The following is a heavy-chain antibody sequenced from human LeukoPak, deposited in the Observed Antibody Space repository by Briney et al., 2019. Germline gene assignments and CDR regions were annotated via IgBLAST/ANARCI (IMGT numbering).Heavy chain of an antibody. CDR3: AKPDTETDIVVVVAAPPPFDY. Sequence: GGSLRLSCAASGFTFSNSGMHWVRQAPGKGLEWVAVISYDGSNKYYADSVKGRFTISRDNSKNTLYLQMNSLRAEDTAVYYCAKPDTETDIVVVVAAPPPFDYWGQGTLVTVSS. CDR2: ISYDGSNK. CDR1: GFTFSNSG. V-gene: IGHV3-30*18. J-gene: IGHJ4*02. D-gene: IGHD2-15*01.